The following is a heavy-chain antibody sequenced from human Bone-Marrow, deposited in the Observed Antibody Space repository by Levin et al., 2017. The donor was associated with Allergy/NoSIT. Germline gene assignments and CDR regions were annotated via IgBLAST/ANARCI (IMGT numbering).Heavy chain of an antibody. CDR2: IIPIFGTA. Sequence: SVKVSCKASGGTFSSYAISWVRQAPGQGLEWMGGIIPIFGTANYAQKFQGRVTITADKSTSTAYMELSSLRSEDTAVYYCARGEGYSGHYYYGMDVWGQGTTVTVS. J-gene: IGHJ6*02. V-gene: IGHV1-69*06. CDR3: ARGEGYSGHYYYGMDV. D-gene: IGHD5-12*01. CDR1: GGTFSSYA.